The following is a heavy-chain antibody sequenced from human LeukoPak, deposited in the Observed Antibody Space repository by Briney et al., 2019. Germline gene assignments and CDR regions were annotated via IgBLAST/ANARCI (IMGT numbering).Heavy chain of an antibody. CDR1: GFTLSTYW. V-gene: IGHV3-74*01. Sequence: PGGSLRLSCAASGFTLSTYWMHWVRQAPGKGLVWVSRISSDGRNTIYADSVKGRFTIFRDSANNTLFLQMNSLRGDDTAVYYCAREWALPGAYYMDVWGKGTTVTVSS. J-gene: IGHJ6*03. CDR3: AREWALPGAYYMDV. CDR2: ISSDGRNT. D-gene: IGHD7-27*01.